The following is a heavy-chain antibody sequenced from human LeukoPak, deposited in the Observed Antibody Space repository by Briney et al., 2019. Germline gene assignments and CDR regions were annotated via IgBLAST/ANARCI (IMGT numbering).Heavy chain of an antibody. D-gene: IGHD3-10*01. CDR2: ISAYNGNT. CDR1: GYTFTNYG. V-gene: IGHV1-18*01. J-gene: IGHJ4*02. Sequence: ASVKVSCKASGYTFTNYGISWVRQAPGQGLEWMGWISAYNGNTNYAQKLQGRVTMTTDTSTSTAYMELRSLRSDGTAVYYCAVGSGSYYLFDYWGQGTLVTVSS. CDR3: AVGSGSYYLFDY.